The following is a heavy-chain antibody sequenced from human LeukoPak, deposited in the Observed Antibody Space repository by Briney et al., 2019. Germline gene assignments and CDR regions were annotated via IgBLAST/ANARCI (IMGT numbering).Heavy chain of an antibody. CDR1: GHTFTSYG. CDR2: ISAYNGNT. Sequence: ASVKVSCKASGHTFTSYGISWVRQAPGQGLEWMGWISAYNGNTNYAQKLQGRITMTTDTSTSTAYMELRSLRSDDTAVYYCARDLVYGDPINWFDPWGQGTLVTVSS. V-gene: IGHV1-18*01. J-gene: IGHJ5*02. D-gene: IGHD4-17*01. CDR3: ARDLVYGDPINWFDP.